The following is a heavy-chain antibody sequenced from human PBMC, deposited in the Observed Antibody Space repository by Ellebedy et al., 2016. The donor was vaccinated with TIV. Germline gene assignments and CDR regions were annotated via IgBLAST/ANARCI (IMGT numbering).Heavy chain of an antibody. D-gene: IGHD3-22*01. Sequence: GESLKISCAASGFTFGTYSMNWVRQTPGKGLEWISSISSSSSYIYYADSMKGRFTISRDNAQNSLYLQMNSLRADDTAVYYCARDNYYDPLDVWGQGTMVTVSS. CDR2: ISSSSSYI. CDR3: ARDNYYDPLDV. V-gene: IGHV3-21*01. J-gene: IGHJ3*01. CDR1: GFTFGTYS.